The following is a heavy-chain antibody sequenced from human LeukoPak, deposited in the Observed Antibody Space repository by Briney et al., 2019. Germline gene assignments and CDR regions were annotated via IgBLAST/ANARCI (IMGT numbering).Heavy chain of an antibody. D-gene: IGHD6-19*01. CDR1: GFTFSSYA. J-gene: IGHJ4*02. Sequence: GGSLRLSCAASGFTFSSYAMSWVRQAPWKGLEWVSAISGSGGSTYYADSVKGRFTISRDNAKNSLYLQMNSLRAEDTAVYYCARGQQWLASLFDYWGQGTLVTVSS. CDR3: ARGQQWLASLFDY. CDR2: ISGSGGST. V-gene: IGHV3-23*01.